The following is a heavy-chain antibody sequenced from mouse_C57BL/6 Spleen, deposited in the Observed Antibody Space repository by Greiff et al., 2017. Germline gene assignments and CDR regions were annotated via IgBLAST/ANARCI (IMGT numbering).Heavy chain of an antibody. CDR3: ARSEGLLPRDY. D-gene: IGHD1-1*01. V-gene: IGHV1-66*01. Sequence: QVQLQQSGPELVKPGASVKISCKASGYSFTSYYIHWVKQRPGQGLEWIGWIYPGSGNTKYNEKFKGKATLTADTSSSTAYMQLSSLTSEDSAVYYCARSEGLLPRDYWGRGTTLTVSS. J-gene: IGHJ2*01. CDR1: GYSFTSYY. CDR2: IYPGSGNT.